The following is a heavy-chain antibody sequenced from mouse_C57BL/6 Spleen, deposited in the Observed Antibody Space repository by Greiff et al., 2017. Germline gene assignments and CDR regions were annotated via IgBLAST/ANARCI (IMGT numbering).Heavy chain of an antibody. J-gene: IGHJ1*03. CDR2: INPYNGGT. D-gene: IGHD1-1*01. CDR3: ARSDYYGSSLSYWYFDV. Sequence: VQLQQSGPELVKPGASVKIPCKASGYTFTDYNMDWVKQSHGKSLEWIGDINPYNGGTIYNQKFKGKATLTVDKSSSTAYMELRSLTSEDTAVYYCARSDYYGSSLSYWYFDVWGTGTTVTVSS. CDR1: GYTFTDYN. V-gene: IGHV1-18*01.